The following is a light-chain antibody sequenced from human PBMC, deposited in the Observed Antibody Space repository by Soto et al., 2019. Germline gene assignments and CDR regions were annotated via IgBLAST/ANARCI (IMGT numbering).Light chain of an antibody. J-gene: IGKJ1*01. Sequence: EIVLTQSPGTLSLSPGERATLSCRASHSVSRGYLAWYQQKPGQAPRLLIYGASSRATGIPDRFSGSGTGTEFTFTIDRPEPEDFAVYYCQQYDGSPPWTFGQGTKVDIK. CDR1: HSVSRGY. CDR3: QQYDGSPPWT. CDR2: GAS. V-gene: IGKV3-20*01.